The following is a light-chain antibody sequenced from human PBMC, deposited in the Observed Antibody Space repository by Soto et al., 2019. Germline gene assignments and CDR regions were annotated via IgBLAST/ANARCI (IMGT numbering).Light chain of an antibody. J-gene: IGKJ1*01. CDR2: AAS. Sequence: DIQMTQSPSSLSASVGDRVTISCLASQSILNYVSWYQQKPGTAPKLLIRAASTLQSGVPSRFSGSGSGTDFTLTIRSLQIEDFATYFCQQTDSTPQTFGQGTNVEI. CDR1: QSILNY. V-gene: IGKV1-39*01. CDR3: QQTDSTPQT.